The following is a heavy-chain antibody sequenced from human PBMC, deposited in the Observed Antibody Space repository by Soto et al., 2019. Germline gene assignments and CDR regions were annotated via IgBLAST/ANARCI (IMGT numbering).Heavy chain of an antibody. V-gene: IGHV4-61*01. D-gene: IGHD3-22*01. Sequence: SETLSLTCTVSGGSVSSGSYYWSWIRQPPGKGLEWIGYIYYSGSTNYNSPLKSRVTISVDTSKNQFSLKLTSVTAADTAVYYCARDRGYYDSSGYLKAFDIWGQGTMVTVSS. J-gene: IGHJ3*02. CDR2: IYYSGST. CDR3: ARDRGYYDSSGYLKAFDI. CDR1: GGSVSSGSYY.